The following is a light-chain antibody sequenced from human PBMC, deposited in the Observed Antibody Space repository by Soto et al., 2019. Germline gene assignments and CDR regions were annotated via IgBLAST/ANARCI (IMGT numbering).Light chain of an antibody. Sequence: EVVMTQSPATLSVSPGERVTLSCRASQSVNSKFAWHQQKPGQAPRLLIYGASRRATGIPARFSGSGSGTAFTLAISSLQSEDLAVYYCQQYNSWPWTFGQGTKVEIK. J-gene: IGKJ1*01. CDR1: QSVNSK. V-gene: IGKV3-15*01. CDR3: QQYNSWPWT. CDR2: GAS.